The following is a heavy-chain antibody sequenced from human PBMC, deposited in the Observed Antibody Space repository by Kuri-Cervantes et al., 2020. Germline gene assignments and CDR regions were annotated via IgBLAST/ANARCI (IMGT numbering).Heavy chain of an antibody. CDR2: ISYDGSNK. V-gene: IGHV3-30-3*01. Sequence: LSLTCAASGFTFSSYAMHWVRQAPGKGLEWVAVISYDGSNKYYADSVKGRFTISRDNSKNTLYLQMNSLRAEDTAVYYCARAPYCGGDCSLDYGMDVWGQGTTVTVSS. CDR1: GFTFSSYA. CDR3: ARAPYCGGDCSLDYGMDV. D-gene: IGHD2-21*02. J-gene: IGHJ6*02.